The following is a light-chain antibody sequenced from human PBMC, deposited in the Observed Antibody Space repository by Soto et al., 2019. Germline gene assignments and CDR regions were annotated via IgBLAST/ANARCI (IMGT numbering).Light chain of an antibody. V-gene: IGKV3-15*01. Sequence: EIVLTQSPATLSVSPGERATLSCRASQYVHTHLAWYQQKTGQAPRLLIYGASTRATGIPARFSGSGSGTEFTLPISSLQSEDFAVYYCQQYDNWPLTFGQGTRLEIK. CDR1: QYVHTH. CDR3: QQYDNWPLT. J-gene: IGKJ5*01. CDR2: GAS.